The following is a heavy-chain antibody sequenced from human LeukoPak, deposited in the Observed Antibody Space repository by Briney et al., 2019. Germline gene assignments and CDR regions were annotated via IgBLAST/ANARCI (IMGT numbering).Heavy chain of an antibody. J-gene: IGHJ3*01. CDR3: VIRTLAAFTL. CDR2: TTDKAHRYTT. V-gene: IGHV3-72*01. CDR1: GLRYSDQY. Sequence: GGSLRLSCAASGLRYSDQYMDWVRQAPGKGLEWVGRTTDKAHRYTTQYATSVKGRFTISRDDSENSMYLQMNAVKTEDTAMYYCVIRTLAAFTLWGQGTMVTVSS. D-gene: IGHD1-7*01.